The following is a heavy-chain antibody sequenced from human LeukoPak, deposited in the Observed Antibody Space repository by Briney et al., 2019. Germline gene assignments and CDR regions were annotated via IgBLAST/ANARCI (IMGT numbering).Heavy chain of an antibody. D-gene: IGHD3-16*01. CDR3: AKDYAVGSIDY. V-gene: IGHV3-23*01. Sequence: GGSLRLSCAASGFTFSSYGMSWIRQAPGKGLEWVSSISRSGESTFYADSVRGRFTISRDNSKNTVSLQMESLRAEDTALYYCAKDYAVGSIDYWGQGTLVTVSS. CDR1: GFTFSSYG. CDR2: ISRSGEST. J-gene: IGHJ4*02.